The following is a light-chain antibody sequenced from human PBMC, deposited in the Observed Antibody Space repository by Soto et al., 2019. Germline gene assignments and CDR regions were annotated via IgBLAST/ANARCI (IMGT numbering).Light chain of an antibody. J-gene: IGKJ1*01. CDR2: GAS. Sequence: EVVLTQYPGTLSLSPGERATLSCRASQSVTSSYLAWWQQKPGQAPRLLIYGASTSATGISARFSGSGSGTEFTLTISSLQSEDFATYYCQQYSNWPPWTFGHGTKVDIK. CDR1: QSVTSSY. CDR3: QQYSNWPPWT. V-gene: IGKV3-15*01.